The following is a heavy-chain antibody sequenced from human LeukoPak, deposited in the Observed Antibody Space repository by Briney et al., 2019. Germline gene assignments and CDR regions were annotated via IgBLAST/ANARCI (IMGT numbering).Heavy chain of an antibody. Sequence: PGGSLRLSCAASGFTFSSYSMNWVRQAPGKGLEWVSSISSSSSYIYYADSVKGRFTISRDNAKNSLYLQMNSLRAEDTALYYCARGESIIYGDYGAFDIWGQGTMVTVSS. J-gene: IGHJ3*02. V-gene: IGHV3-21*04. CDR1: GFTFSSYS. CDR2: ISSSSSYI. D-gene: IGHD4-17*01. CDR3: ARGESIIYGDYGAFDI.